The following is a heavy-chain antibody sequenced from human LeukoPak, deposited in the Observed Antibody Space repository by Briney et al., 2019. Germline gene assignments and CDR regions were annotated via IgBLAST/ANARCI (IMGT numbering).Heavy chain of an antibody. D-gene: IGHD6-13*01. CDR3: ASIWDSRWDEYYYGMDV. CDR2: ISSSGSTI. CDR1: GFTFSSYE. J-gene: IGHJ6*02. V-gene: IGHV3-48*03. Sequence: PGGSLRLSCVASGFTFSSYEMNWVRQAPGKGLEWVSYISSSGSTIYYADSVKGRFTISRDNAKNSLYLQMNSLRAEDTAVYYCASIWDSRWDEYYYGMDVWGQGTTVTVSS.